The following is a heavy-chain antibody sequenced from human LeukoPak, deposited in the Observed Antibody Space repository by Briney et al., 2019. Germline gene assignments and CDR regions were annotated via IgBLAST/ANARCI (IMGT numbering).Heavy chain of an antibody. CDR1: GGSISSYR. CDR3: ARDYLNAFDI. V-gene: IGHV4-59*01. J-gene: IGHJ3*02. Sequence: SETLSLTCTASGGSISSYRWGWIRQPPGKGLEWIGYIYYSGSTNYNPSLKSRVTISVDTSKNQFSLKLSSVTAADTAVYYCARDYLNAFDIWGQGTMVTVSS. CDR2: IYYSGST.